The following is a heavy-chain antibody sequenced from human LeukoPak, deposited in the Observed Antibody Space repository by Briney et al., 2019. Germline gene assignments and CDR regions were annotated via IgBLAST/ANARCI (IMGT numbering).Heavy chain of an antibody. J-gene: IGHJ4*02. CDR3: AKDPELRFLEWYPFDY. V-gene: IGHV3-23*01. D-gene: IGHD3-3*01. CDR1: GFTFSSYA. CDR2: ISGSGGST. Sequence: GGSLRLSCAASGFTFSSYAMSWVRQAPGKGLEWVSAISGSGGSTYYADSVKGRFTISRDNSKNTLYLQMNSLRAEDTAVYYCAKDPELRFLEWYPFDYWGQGTLVTVSS.